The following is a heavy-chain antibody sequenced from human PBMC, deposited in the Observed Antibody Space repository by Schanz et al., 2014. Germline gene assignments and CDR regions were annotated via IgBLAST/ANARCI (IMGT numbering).Heavy chain of an antibody. CDR3: ARGSPENMSRGELDY. J-gene: IGHJ4*02. V-gene: IGHV1-46*01. D-gene: IGHD3-16*01. Sequence: QVQLVQSGAEVKKPGASVKVSCKTSGYTFSSYGITWVRQAPGQGLEWMGIINPIGGSTTYAQKFRGAVTLTTDTSTDTAYLERTSLRSEDTAVYYCARGSPENMSRGELDYWGQGTLVTVSS. CDR2: INPIGGST. CDR1: GYTFSSYG.